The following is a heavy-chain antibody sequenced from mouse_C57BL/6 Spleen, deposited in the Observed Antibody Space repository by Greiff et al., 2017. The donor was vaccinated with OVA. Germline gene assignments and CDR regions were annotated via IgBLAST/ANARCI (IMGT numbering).Heavy chain of an antibody. D-gene: IGHD1-1*01. Sequence: QVQLQQSGAELVMPGASVKLSCKASGYTFTSYWMHWVKQRPGQGLEWIGNINPSNGGTNYNEKFKSKATLTVDKSSSTAYMQLSSLTSEDSAVYYCARSRNYGTGFDYWGQGTSVTVSS. J-gene: IGHJ4*01. CDR3: ARSRNYGTGFDY. V-gene: IGHV1-53*01. CDR1: GYTFTSYW. CDR2: INPSNGGT.